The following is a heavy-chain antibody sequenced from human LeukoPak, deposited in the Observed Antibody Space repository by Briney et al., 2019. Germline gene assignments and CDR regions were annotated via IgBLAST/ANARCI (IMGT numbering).Heavy chain of an antibody. Sequence: GASVKVSCKASGYTFTGYYIHWVRQAPGQGLEWMGWINPNSGGANYAQKFQGRVTMTRDTSISTAYMELRSLRSDDTAVYYCARVGTSIAVAGKNYYYYYMDVWGKGTTVTVSS. CDR2: INPNSGGA. CDR3: ARVGTSIAVAGKNYYYYYMDV. J-gene: IGHJ6*03. V-gene: IGHV1-2*02. D-gene: IGHD6-19*01. CDR1: GYTFTGYY.